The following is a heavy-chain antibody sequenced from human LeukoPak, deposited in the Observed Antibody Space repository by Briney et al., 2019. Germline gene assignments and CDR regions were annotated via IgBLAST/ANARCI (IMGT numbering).Heavy chain of an antibody. CDR1: GFTFSDFY. Sequence: GGSLRLSCAASGFTFSDFYMSWIRQDPGERLEVVAHIIYTGNGIFYADSVKGRVTISRDNAKNSLYLQMNSLRAEDTAVYYCATKVATMGLYSYYSYYMDVWGKGTTVTISS. V-gene: IGHV3-11*04. CDR3: ATKVATMGLYSYYSYYMDV. D-gene: IGHD5-12*01. J-gene: IGHJ6*03. CDR2: IIYTGNGI.